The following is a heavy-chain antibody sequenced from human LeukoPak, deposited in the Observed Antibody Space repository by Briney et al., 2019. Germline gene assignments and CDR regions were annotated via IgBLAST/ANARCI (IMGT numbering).Heavy chain of an antibody. Sequence: ASVKVSCKASGYTFTGYYMHWVRQAPGQGLEWMGWVNPNSGGTNYAQKFQGRVTVTRDTSISTAYMELSRLRSDDTAVYYCARVSPGYGSGTYWGQGTLVTVSS. V-gene: IGHV1-2*02. CDR2: VNPNSGGT. J-gene: IGHJ4*02. D-gene: IGHD3-10*01. CDR3: ARVSPGYGSGTY. CDR1: GYTFTGYY.